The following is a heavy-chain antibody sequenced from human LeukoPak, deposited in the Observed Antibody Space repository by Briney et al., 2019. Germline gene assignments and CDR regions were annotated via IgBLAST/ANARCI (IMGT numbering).Heavy chain of an antibody. J-gene: IGHJ5*02. CDR1: GGSITTRSYY. Sequence: SETLSLTCTVSGGSITTRSYYWGWIRQPPGKGLEWIGSMHHSGSTYYNPSLKSRVTTSVDTSKNQCSLKLSSVTAADTAVYYCARDPGAYYDSSGYLNWFDPWGQGTLVAVSS. CDR2: MHHSGST. V-gene: IGHV4-39*07. D-gene: IGHD3-22*01. CDR3: ARDPGAYYDSSGYLNWFDP.